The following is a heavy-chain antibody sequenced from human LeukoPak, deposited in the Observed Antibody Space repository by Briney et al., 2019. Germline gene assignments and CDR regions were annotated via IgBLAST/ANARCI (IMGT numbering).Heavy chain of an antibody. V-gene: IGHV1-8*01. J-gene: IGHJ3*02. D-gene: IGHD2-2*01. CDR2: MNPNSGNT. CDR3: AREGYQVNAFDI. CDR1: GYTFTSYD. Sequence: GASVKVSCKAPGYTFTSYDINWVRQATGQGLEWMGWMNPNSGNTGYAQKFQGRVTMTRNTSISTAYMELSSLRSEDTAVYYCAREGYQVNAFDIWGQGTMVTVSS.